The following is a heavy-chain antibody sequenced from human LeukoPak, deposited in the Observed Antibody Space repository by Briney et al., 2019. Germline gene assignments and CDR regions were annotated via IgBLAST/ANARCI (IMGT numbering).Heavy chain of an antibody. CDR3: AKKDSTDYGDPYYYYYYGMDV. CDR2: ISYDGSNK. Sequence: GSLRLSCAASGFTFSSYGMHWVRQAPGKGLEWVAVISYDGSNKYYADSVKGRFTISRDNSKNTLYLQMNSLRAEDTAVYYCAKKDSTDYGDPYYYYYYGMDVWGQGTTVTVSS. J-gene: IGHJ6*02. V-gene: IGHV3-30*18. D-gene: IGHD4-17*01. CDR1: GFTFSSYG.